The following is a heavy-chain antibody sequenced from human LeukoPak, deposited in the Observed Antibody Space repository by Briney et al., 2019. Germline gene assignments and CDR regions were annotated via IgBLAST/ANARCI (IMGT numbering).Heavy chain of an antibody. Sequence: GGSLRLSCAASGFTFSSYGVHLVRQAPGKGLEWVAFIRYDGSNKYYADSVKGRFTISRDNSKNTLYLQMNSLRAEDTAVYYCAKDHTLYYDFWSGYPSSEYYFDYWGQGTLVTVSS. D-gene: IGHD3-3*01. CDR1: GFTFSSYG. V-gene: IGHV3-30*02. CDR3: AKDHTLYYDFWSGYPSSEYYFDY. J-gene: IGHJ4*02. CDR2: IRYDGSNK.